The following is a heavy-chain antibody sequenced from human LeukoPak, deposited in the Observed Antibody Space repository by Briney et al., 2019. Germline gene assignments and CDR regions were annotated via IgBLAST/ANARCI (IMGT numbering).Heavy chain of an antibody. CDR3: AKASRFGYSYGPREYFYYMDV. Sequence: ASVKVSCKASGYTFISYYMHWVRQAPGQGLEWMGIINPSGGSTSYAQKFQGRVTITADKSTSTAYMELSSLRSEDTAVYYCAKASRFGYSYGPREYFYYMDVWGKGTTVTISS. V-gene: IGHV1-46*01. D-gene: IGHD5-18*01. J-gene: IGHJ6*03. CDR2: INPSGGST. CDR1: GYTFISYY.